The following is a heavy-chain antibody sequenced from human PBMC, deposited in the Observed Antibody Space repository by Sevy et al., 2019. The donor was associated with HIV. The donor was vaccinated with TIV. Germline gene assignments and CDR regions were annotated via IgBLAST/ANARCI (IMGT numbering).Heavy chain of an antibody. CDR1: GYTFNRYA. V-gene: IGHV1-18*01. CDR2: ISPYTGNT. D-gene: IGHD3-10*01. J-gene: IGHJ4*02. CDR3: XXXXXXXXXXFGELSGY. Sequence: ASVKVSCKTSGYTFNRYAITWVRQTPGQGLEWMGWISPYTGNTEYSRNFRGRVSMTAETSTSTAYMELRSLTFDDTXXXXXXXXXXXXXXXFGELSGYWGQGTLVTVSS.